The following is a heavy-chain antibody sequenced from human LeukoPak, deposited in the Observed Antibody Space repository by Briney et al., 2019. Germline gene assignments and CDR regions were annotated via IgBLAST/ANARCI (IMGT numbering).Heavy chain of an antibody. CDR3: ATDIPRRVRGVVYSSFGMDV. CDR2: IDPEGGET. D-gene: IGHD3-10*01. V-gene: IGHV1-24*01. J-gene: IGHJ6*02. Sequence: ASVKLSCKVSGYTLTDLSMHWVRQAPGKGLEWLGGIDPEGGETIYAQKFQGRVTLAEDTSTDTAYMELNSLRSEDTAAYYCATDIPRRVRGVVYSSFGMDVWGQGTTVTVSS. CDR1: GYTLTDLS.